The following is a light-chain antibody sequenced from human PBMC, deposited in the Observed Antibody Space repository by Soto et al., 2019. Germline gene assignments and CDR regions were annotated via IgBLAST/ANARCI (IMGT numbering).Light chain of an antibody. CDR2: TNN. J-gene: IGLJ3*02. CDR3: AAWDDSLSGRV. Sequence: QSVLTQPPSASGTPGQRVTISCSGSSSNLGTNYVYWYQQLPGTAPKLLIYTNNLRPSGVPDRFSGSKSGTSASLAISGLRSEDEADYYCAAWDDSLSGRVFGGGTKLTVL. CDR1: SSNLGTNY. V-gene: IGLV1-47*01.